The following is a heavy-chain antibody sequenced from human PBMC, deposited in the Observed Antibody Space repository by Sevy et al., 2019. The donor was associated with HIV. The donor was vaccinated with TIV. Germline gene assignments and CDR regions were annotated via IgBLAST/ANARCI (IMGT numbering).Heavy chain of an antibody. Sequence: SEILSLTCSVSGGSISSYFWTWVRQSPGKGLEWIGNIYFTGNTDYSPSLKSRVTLSLDTSKSQFSLTLKSVTAADTAIYFCARDSTTRPRVLDYWGHGTLVTVSS. CDR3: ARDSTTRPRVLDY. CDR1: GGSISSYF. CDR2: IYFTGNT. V-gene: IGHV4-59*01. D-gene: IGHD1-1*01. J-gene: IGHJ4*01.